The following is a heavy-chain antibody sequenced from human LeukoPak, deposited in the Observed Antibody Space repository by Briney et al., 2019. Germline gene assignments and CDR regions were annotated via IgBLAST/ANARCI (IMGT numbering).Heavy chain of an antibody. CDR2: IIPILGIA. Sequence: SVKVSCKASGGTFSSYAISWVRQAPGQGLEWMGRIIPILGIANYAQKFQGRVTITADKSTSTAYMELSSLRSDDTAVYYCARSSLITMVRGVIITTYNWFDPWGQGTLVTVSS. D-gene: IGHD3-10*01. CDR3: ARSSLITMVRGVIITTYNWFDP. CDR1: GGTFSSYA. J-gene: IGHJ5*02. V-gene: IGHV1-69*04.